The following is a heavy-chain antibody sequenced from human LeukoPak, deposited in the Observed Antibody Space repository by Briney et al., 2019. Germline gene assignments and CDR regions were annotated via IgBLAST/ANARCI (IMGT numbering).Heavy chain of an antibody. J-gene: IGHJ5*02. V-gene: IGHV3-23*01. CDR3: AKVGFLGGGYNLFDP. CDR1: GFTFSSYA. Sequence: GGSLRLSCAASGFTFSSYAMSWVRQAPGKGLEWVSAISGSGGSTYYADSVKGRFTISRDNSKNTLYLQRNSLRAEDTAVYYCAKVGFLGGGYNLFDPWGQGTLVTVSS. D-gene: IGHD2/OR15-2a*01. CDR2: ISGSGGST.